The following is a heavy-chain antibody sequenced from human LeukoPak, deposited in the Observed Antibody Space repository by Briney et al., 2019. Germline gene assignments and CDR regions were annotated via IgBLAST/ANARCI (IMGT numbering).Heavy chain of an antibody. CDR3: ARDGGYDILTGSHYFDY. V-gene: IGHV1-69*04. J-gene: IGHJ4*02. CDR2: IITILGIA. Sequence: SVTVSFKGSGGTFSIYAISWVRQAPGQGSEWMGRIITILGIANYAQKFQGRVTITADKSTSTDYMELSSLRSEDTAVYYCARDGGYDILTGSHYFDYWGQGTLVTVSS. CDR1: GGTFSIYA. D-gene: IGHD3-9*01.